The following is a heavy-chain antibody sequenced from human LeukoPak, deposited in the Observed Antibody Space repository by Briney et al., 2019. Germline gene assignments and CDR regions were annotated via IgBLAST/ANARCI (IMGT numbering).Heavy chain of an antibody. CDR1: GFTFSSYW. Sequence: GGSLRLSCAASGFTFSSYWMSWVRQAPGKGLEWVANIKQDGSEKYYVDSVEGRFTISRDNAKNSLYLQMNSLRDEDTAVYYCTVDTAMVTWGYWGQGTLVTVSS. CDR2: IKQDGSEK. J-gene: IGHJ4*02. V-gene: IGHV3-7*01. CDR3: TVDTAMVTWGY. D-gene: IGHD5-18*01.